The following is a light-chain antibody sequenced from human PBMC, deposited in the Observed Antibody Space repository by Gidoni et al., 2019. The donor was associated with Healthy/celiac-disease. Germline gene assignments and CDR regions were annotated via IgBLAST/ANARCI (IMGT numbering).Light chain of an antibody. J-gene: IGKJ3*01. Sequence: DIQMTQSPSSLSASVGDRVTITCRASQSISSYLNWYQQKPGKAPKLLIYAASSLQRGVPSRFSGSGSGTDFTLTISSLQPEDFATYYCQQSYSTPGTFGPGTKVDIK. CDR2: AAS. CDR3: QQSYSTPGT. CDR1: QSISSY. V-gene: IGKV1-39*01.